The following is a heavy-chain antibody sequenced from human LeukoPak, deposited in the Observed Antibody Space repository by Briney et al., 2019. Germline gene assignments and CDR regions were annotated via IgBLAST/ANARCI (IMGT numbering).Heavy chain of an antibody. Sequence: GGSLRLSCAASGFTFSNYGMHWVRQAPGKGLEWVAVIWYDGSNKYYADSVKGRFTISRDNSKVTLYLQMNSLRAEDTAVYYCARSPPDTAMVLDYWGQGTLVTVSS. CDR1: GFTFSNYG. V-gene: IGHV3-33*01. D-gene: IGHD5-18*01. CDR2: IWYDGSNK. CDR3: ARSPPDTAMVLDY. J-gene: IGHJ4*02.